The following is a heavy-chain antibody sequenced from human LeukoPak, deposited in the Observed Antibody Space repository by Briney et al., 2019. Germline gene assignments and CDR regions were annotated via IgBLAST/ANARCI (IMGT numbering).Heavy chain of an antibody. D-gene: IGHD2-15*01. CDR3: ARACSGGSCFLDY. V-gene: IGHV4-34*01. CDR1: GGSFSGYY. CDR2: INHSGST. Sequence: SETLSLTCAVYGGSFSGYYWSWIRQPPGKGLEWIGEINHSGSTNYNPSLKSRVTISVDTSKNQFSLKLSSVTAADTAVYYCARACSGGSCFLDYWGQGTLVTVSS. J-gene: IGHJ4*02.